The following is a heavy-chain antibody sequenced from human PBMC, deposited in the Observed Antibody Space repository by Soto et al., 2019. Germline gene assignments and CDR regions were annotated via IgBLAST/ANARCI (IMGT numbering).Heavy chain of an antibody. CDR2: INPNSGGT. CDR1: GYTFTGYY. Sequence: ASVKVSCKASGYTFTGYYMHWVRQAPGQGLEWMGWINPNSGGTNYAQKFQGRVTMTRDTSISTAYMELSRLRSDDTAVYYCARVPLNPTGYSYERGFDYWGQGTLVTVSS. J-gene: IGHJ4*02. V-gene: IGHV1-2*02. CDR3: ARVPLNPTGYSYERGFDY. D-gene: IGHD5-18*01.